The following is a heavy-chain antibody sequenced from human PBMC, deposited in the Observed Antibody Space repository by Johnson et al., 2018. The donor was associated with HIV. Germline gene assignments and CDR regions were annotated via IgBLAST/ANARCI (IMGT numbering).Heavy chain of an antibody. Sequence: QLVESGGGLVQPGGSLRLSCAASRFTFDDYAMHWVRQAPGKGLEWVSLINWDGDSTYYADSVKGRLTISRDNAKNSLYLQMNSLRADDTALYYCTRARYSSSWYNGDAFDIWGQGTMVTVSS. J-gene: IGHJ3*02. CDR1: RFTFDDYA. V-gene: IGHV3-43D*03. CDR2: INWDGDST. D-gene: IGHD6-13*01. CDR3: TRARYSSSWYNGDAFDI.